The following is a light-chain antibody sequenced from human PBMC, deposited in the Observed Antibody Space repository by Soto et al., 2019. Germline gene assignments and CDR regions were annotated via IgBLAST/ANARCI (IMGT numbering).Light chain of an antibody. J-gene: IGKJ1*01. V-gene: IGKV1-5*03. Sequence: DVQMTQSPSTLSASIGDRVTITCRAGQNIRGWLAWYQQKPGRAPKLLIYGASTLESGVPSRFSGTGYGTDFTLIISSLQPDDSATYYCQQYISTRTFGQGTKVEVK. CDR2: GAS. CDR1: QNIRGW. CDR3: QQYISTRT.